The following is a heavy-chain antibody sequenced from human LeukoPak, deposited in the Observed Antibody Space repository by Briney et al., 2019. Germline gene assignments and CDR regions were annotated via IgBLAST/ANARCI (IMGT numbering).Heavy chain of an antibody. V-gene: IGHV1-8*01. J-gene: IGHJ5*02. CDR2: MNPNSGNT. CDR3: ARDATRGIAAAEPFDP. CDR1: GYTFTSYD. Sequence: ASVKVSCKAPGYTFTSYDINWVRQATGQGLEWMGWMNPNSGNTGYAQKFQGRVTMTRNTSISTAYMELSSLRSEDTAVYYCARDATRGIAAAEPFDPWGQGTLVTVSS. D-gene: IGHD6-13*01.